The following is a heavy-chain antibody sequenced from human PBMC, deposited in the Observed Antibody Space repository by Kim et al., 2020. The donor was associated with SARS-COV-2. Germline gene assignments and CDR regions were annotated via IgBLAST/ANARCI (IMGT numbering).Heavy chain of an antibody. V-gene: IGHV3-30*18. Sequence: GGSLRLSCAASGFTFSSYGMHWVRQAPGKGLEWVAVISYDGSNKYYADSVKGRFTISRDNSKNTLYLQMNSLRAEDTAVYYCAKDLRSVYYYYYGMDVWGQGTTVTVSS. CDR3: AKDLRSVYYYYYGMDV. J-gene: IGHJ6*02. D-gene: IGHD1-26*01. CDR1: GFTFSSYG. CDR2: ISYDGSNK.